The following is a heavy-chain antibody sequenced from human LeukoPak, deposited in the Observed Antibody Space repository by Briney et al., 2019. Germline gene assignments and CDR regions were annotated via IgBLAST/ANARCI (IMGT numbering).Heavy chain of an antibody. CDR3: ARYSGRLTAPFDP. J-gene: IGHJ5*02. CDR2: VHHSGSS. Sequence: SETLSLTCIVSGGSISRYYWTWIRQAPGKRLEWIGYVHHSGSSDYNPSLKSRVTMSVDTSKNQFSLNLSSVTAADTAVYYCARYSGRLTAPFDPWGRGTPVTVSS. V-gene: IGHV4-59*08. D-gene: IGHD7-27*01. CDR1: GGSISRYY.